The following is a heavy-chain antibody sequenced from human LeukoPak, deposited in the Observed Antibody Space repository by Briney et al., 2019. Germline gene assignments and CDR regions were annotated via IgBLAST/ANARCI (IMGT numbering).Heavy chain of an antibody. CDR2: IVVGSGNT. D-gene: IGHD3-22*01. Sequence: ASVKVSCKASGFTFTSSAMQWVRQARGQRLEWIGWIVVGSGNTNYAQKFQERVTITRDMSTSTAYMELSSLRSEVTAVYYCAADYYYDSSGYPFWGQGTLVTVSS. CDR1: GFTFTSSA. J-gene: IGHJ4*02. V-gene: IGHV1-58*02. CDR3: AADYYYDSSGYPF.